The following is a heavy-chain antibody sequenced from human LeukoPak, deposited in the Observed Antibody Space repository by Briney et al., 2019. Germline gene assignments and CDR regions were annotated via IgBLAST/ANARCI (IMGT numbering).Heavy chain of an antibody. Sequence: SETLSLTCAVYGGSFSGYYWSWIRQPPGKGLEWVGEINHSGSTNYNPSLKSRVTISVDTSKNQFSLKLSSVTAADTAVYYCARHDDILTGYDRTYYFDYWGQGTLVTVSS. V-gene: IGHV4-34*01. D-gene: IGHD3-9*01. J-gene: IGHJ4*02. CDR3: ARHDDILTGYDRTYYFDY. CDR1: GGSFSGYY. CDR2: INHSGST.